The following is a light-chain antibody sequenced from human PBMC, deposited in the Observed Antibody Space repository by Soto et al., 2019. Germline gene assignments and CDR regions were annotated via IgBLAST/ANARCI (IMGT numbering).Light chain of an antibody. J-gene: IGKJ1*01. CDR2: AAS. Sequence: ILMTQSPATLSLSPGERATLSCRASQSVSSNLAWYQQKPGKAPRLLIYAASTRATGIPARFSGSGSGTEFTLTISSLQPDDFATYYCQQYNSYPWTFGQGTKVDIK. V-gene: IGKV3-15*01. CDR3: QQYNSYPWT. CDR1: QSVSSN.